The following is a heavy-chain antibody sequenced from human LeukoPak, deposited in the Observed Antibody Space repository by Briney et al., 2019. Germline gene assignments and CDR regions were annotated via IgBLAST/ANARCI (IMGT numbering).Heavy chain of an antibody. CDR3: ARGLRFLEWSPFDY. CDR1: GYTFTGYY. J-gene: IGHJ4*02. CDR2: INPNSGGT. D-gene: IGHD3-3*01. Sequence: ASVKVSCKASGYTFTGYYMHWVRQAPGQGLEWMGWINPNSGGTNYAQKFQGRVTMTRDTSISTAYMELSRLRSDDTAVYYSARGLRFLEWSPFDYWGQGTLVTVSS. V-gene: IGHV1-2*02.